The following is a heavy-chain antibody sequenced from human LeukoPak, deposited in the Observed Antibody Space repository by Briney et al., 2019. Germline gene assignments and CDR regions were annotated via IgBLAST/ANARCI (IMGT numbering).Heavy chain of an antibody. CDR1: GGSISSYY. V-gene: IGHV4-59*12. CDR3: ARGSSSWMDYYMDV. D-gene: IGHD6-13*01. CDR2: IYYSGST. Sequence: SETLSPTCTVSGGSISSYYWSWIRQPPGKGLEWIGYIYYSGSTNYNPSLKSRVTISVDTSKNQFSLKLSSMTAADTAVYFCARGSSSWMDYYMDVWGKGTTVTVSS. J-gene: IGHJ6*03.